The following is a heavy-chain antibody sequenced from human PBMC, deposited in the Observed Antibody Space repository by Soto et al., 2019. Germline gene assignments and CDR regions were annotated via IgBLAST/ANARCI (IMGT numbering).Heavy chain of an antibody. CDR2: IYYSGST. CDR1: GGSISSGGDY. J-gene: IGHJ3*02. CDR3: ARDLSRWGYAFDI. D-gene: IGHD3-16*01. Sequence: LSLTCTVSGGSISSGGDYWSWIRQHPGKGLEWIGYIYYSGSTYYNPSLKSRVTISVDTSKNQFSLKLSSVTAADTAVYYCARDLSRWGYAFDIWGQGTMVTVAS. V-gene: IGHV4-31*03.